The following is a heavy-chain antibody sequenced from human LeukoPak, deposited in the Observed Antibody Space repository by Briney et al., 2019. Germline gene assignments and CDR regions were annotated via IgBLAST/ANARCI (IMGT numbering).Heavy chain of an antibody. J-gene: IGHJ4*02. Sequence: GGSLRLSCAASGFTFSSYAMHWVRQAPGKGLEWVAVISYDGSNKYYADSVKGRFTISRDNSKNTLYLQMNSLRAEDTAVYYCAREAVAGTYYFDYWGQGTLVTVSS. CDR3: AREAVAGTYYFDY. CDR2: ISYDGSNK. CDR1: GFTFSSYA. V-gene: IGHV3-30-3*01. D-gene: IGHD6-19*01.